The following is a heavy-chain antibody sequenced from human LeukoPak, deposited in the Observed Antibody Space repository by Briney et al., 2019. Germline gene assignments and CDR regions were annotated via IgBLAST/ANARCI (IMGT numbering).Heavy chain of an antibody. V-gene: IGHV5-51*01. D-gene: IGHD3-10*01. CDR1: GYTFTSYW. Sequence: GESLKISCKGSGYTFTSYWIGWVRQMPGKGLEWMGIIYPGDSDSRYSPSFQGQVIISADKSISTAYLQWSSLKASDTAMYYCARCRPRGVPDYWGQGTLVTVSS. J-gene: IGHJ4*02. CDR3: ARCRPRGVPDY. CDR2: IYPGDSDS.